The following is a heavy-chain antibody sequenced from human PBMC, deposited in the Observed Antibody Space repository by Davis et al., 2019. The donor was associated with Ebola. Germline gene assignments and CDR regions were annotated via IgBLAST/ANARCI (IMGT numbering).Heavy chain of an antibody. CDR2: IYYSGST. Sequence: SETLSLTCTVSGGSISSYYWSWIRQPPGKGLAWIGYIYYSGSTNYNPSLKSRVTISVDTSKNQFSLKLSSVTAADTAVYYCAREDVYSSGWYDYWGQGTLVTVSS. CDR1: GGSISSYY. J-gene: IGHJ4*02. CDR3: AREDVYSSGWYDY. D-gene: IGHD6-19*01. V-gene: IGHV4-59*01.